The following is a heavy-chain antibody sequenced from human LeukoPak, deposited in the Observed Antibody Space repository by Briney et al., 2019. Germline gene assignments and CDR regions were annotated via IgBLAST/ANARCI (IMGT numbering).Heavy chain of an antibody. CDR2: IWYDGSHD. J-gene: IGHJ4*02. CDR3: AKEGDYCCSSGCHKRGIDY. V-gene: IGHV3-33*06. Sequence: PGGSLRLSCAASGFTFSSYAMSWVRQAPGKGLEWVAVIWYDGSHDTYTDSVKGRFTVSRDNFKNVLHLQMNSLRVEDTAVYHCAKEGDYCCSSGCHKRGIDYWGQGTLVTVSS. D-gene: IGHD2-2*01. CDR1: GFTFSSYA.